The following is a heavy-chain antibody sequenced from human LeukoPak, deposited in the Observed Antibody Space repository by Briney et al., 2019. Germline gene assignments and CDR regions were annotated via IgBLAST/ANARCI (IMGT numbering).Heavy chain of an antibody. Sequence: GGSLRLSCAASGFTFDDYAMHWVRQAPGKGLEWVSLISASGSATYYADSVRGRFAISRDISKNTLFLQMSSLRTEDTAVYYCAKGTLFGVVTSFDFWGQGTLVTVSS. CDR2: ISASGSAT. CDR3: AKGTLFGVVTSFDF. D-gene: IGHD3-3*01. CDR1: GFTFDDYA. J-gene: IGHJ4*02. V-gene: IGHV3-23*01.